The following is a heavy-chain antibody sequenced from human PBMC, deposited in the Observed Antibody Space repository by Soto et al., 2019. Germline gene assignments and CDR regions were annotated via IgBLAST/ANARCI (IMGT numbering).Heavy chain of an antibody. CDR2: ISYDGTYI. V-gene: IGHV3-30-3*02. J-gene: IGHJ4*02. CDR3: AKKAGSGTSSLKYFDY. D-gene: IGHD1-7*01. Sequence: GGSLRLSCAASGFTFSTYSMFWVRQAPGKGLDWVAAISYDGTYIFYADSVKGRFTISRDNPKNTLYLQMNSLRVEDTAVYYYAKKAGSGTSSLKYFDYWGLGTLVTVSS. CDR1: GFTFSTYS.